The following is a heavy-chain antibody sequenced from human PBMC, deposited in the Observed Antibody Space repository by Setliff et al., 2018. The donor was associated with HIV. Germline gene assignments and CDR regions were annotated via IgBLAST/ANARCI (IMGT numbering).Heavy chain of an antibody. V-gene: IGHV4-39*02. CDR1: GDSFTGSNYY. Sequence: SETLSLTCSVSGDSFTGSNYYWGWIRQPPGKGLEWIGNIFYSGSTFYNPSLKSRVTISVDTSKNQFSLKLSSVTAADTAVYYCARDIQAAGTGWFDPWGQGTLVTVSS. D-gene: IGHD6-13*01. CDR3: ARDIQAAGTGWFDP. J-gene: IGHJ5*02. CDR2: IFYSGST.